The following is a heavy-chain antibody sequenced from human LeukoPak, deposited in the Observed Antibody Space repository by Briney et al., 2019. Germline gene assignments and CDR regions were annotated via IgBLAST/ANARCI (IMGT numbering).Heavy chain of an antibody. J-gene: IGHJ4*02. D-gene: IGHD6-19*01. Sequence: SETLSLTCTVSGGSISSSSYYWGWIRQPPGKGLGWIGSIYYSGSTYYNPSLKSRVTISVDTSKNQFSLKLSSVTAADTAVYYCARDFGIAVADYWGQGTLVTVSS. V-gene: IGHV4-39*07. CDR1: GGSISSSSYY. CDR2: IYYSGST. CDR3: ARDFGIAVADY.